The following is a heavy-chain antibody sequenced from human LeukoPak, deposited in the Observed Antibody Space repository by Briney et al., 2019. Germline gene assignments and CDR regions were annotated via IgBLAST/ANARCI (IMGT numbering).Heavy chain of an antibody. CDR2: IYYSGST. CDR3: ARSYSSSSRNFDY. V-gene: IGHV4-39*01. D-gene: IGHD6-6*01. J-gene: IGHJ4*02. CDR1: GGSISSSSYY. Sequence: SETLSLTCTVSGGSISSSSYYWGWIRQPPGKGLEWTGSIYYSGSTYYNPSLKSRVTISVDTSKNQFSLKLSSVTAADTAVYYCARSYSSSSRNFDYWGQGTLVTVSS.